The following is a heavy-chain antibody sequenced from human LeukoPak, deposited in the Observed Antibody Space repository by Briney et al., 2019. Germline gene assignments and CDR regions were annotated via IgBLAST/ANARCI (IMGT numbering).Heavy chain of an antibody. CDR3: ARELISGNAFDI. J-gene: IGHJ3*02. CDR2: IYYSGST. D-gene: IGHD3-10*01. CDR1: GGSISSSSYY. V-gene: IGHV4-39*07. Sequence: SETLSLTCTVSGGSISSSSYYWGWIRQPPGKGLEWIGSIYYSGSTNYNPSLKSRVTISVDTSKNQFSLKLSSVTAADTAVYYCARELISGNAFDIWGQGTMVTVSS.